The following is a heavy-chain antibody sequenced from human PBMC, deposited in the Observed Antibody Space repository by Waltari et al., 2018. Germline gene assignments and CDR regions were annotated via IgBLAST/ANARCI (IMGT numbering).Heavy chain of an antibody. V-gene: IGHV3-23*04. D-gene: IGHD3-3*01. J-gene: IGHJ5*02. CDR2: ISGSGGST. Sequence: EVQLVESGGGLVQPGGSLRLSCAASGFTFSSYAMSWVRQAPGKGREWVSAISGSGGSTYYADSVKGRFTISRDNSKNTLYLQMNSLRAEDTAVYYCAKDLRNYDFWSGPDNWFDPWGQGTLVTVSS. CDR1: GFTFSSYA. CDR3: AKDLRNYDFWSGPDNWFDP.